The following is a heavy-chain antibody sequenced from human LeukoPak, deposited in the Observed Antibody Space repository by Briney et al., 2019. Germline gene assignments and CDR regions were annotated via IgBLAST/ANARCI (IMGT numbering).Heavy chain of an antibody. CDR3: ARDRSYDFWSGYSTPDY. J-gene: IGHJ4*02. V-gene: IGHV3-33*01. Sequence: RSLRLSCXASGFTFSSYGMHWGRQAPGKGLEWVAVICYDGSNKYYADSVKGRFTISRDNSKNTLDLQMNSLRAEDTAVYYCARDRSYDFWSGYSTPDYWGQGTLVTVSS. CDR1: GFTFSSYG. D-gene: IGHD3-3*01. CDR2: ICYDGSNK.